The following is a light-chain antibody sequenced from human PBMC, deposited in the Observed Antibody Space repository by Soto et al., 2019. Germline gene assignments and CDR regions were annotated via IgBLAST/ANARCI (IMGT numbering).Light chain of an antibody. CDR3: QVYGSSPKT. V-gene: IGKV3-20*01. CDR2: GVS. Sequence: IVLTQSPGTLSLSPGEGATLSCRASQPVNSGYLAWYQQKPSQAPRLLMYGVSTRDTGIPDRFSGSGAGTDFTLTISRLEPGDFAVYYCQVYGSSPKTFGQGTKVEFK. CDR1: QPVNSGY. J-gene: IGKJ1*01.